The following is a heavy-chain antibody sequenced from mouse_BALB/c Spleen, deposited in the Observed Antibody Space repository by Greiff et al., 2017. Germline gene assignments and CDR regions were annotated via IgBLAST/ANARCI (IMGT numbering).Heavy chain of an antibody. D-gene: IGHD4-1*01. J-gene: IGHJ4*01. Sequence: EVMLVESGGGLVQPGGSLKLSCAASGFTFSSYGMSWVRQTPDKRLELVATINSNGGSTYYPDSVKGRFTISRDNAKNTLYLQMSSLKSEDTAMYYCARDRNWGTAMDYWGQGTSVTVSS. CDR3: ARDRNWGTAMDY. V-gene: IGHV5-6-3*01. CDR1: GFTFSSYG. CDR2: INSNGGST.